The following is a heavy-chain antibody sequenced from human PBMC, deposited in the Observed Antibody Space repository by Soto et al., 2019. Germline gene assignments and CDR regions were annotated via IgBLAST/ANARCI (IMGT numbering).Heavy chain of an antibody. CDR3: AKESIVLMVYAYYFDY. CDR2: ISGSGGST. J-gene: IGHJ4*02. Sequence: GGSLRLSCAASGFTFSSYAMSWVRQAPGKGLEWVSAISGSGGSTYYADSVKGRFTISRDNSKNTLYLQMNSLRAEDTAVYYCAKESIVLMVYAYYFDYWGQGTLVTVSS. V-gene: IGHV3-23*01. CDR1: GFTFSSYA. D-gene: IGHD2-8*01.